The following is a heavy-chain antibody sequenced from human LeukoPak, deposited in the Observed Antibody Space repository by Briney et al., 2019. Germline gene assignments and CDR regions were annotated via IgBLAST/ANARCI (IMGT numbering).Heavy chain of an antibody. V-gene: IGHV3-48*02. D-gene: IGHD2-15*01. CDR2: ISSSSSTI. CDR3: ARGDYCSGGSCYSGLFDY. CDR1: GFTFSSYS. Sequence: GGSLRLSCAASGFTFSSYSMNWVREAPGKGLEWVSYISSSSSTIYYADSVKGRFTISRDNAKNSLYLQMNSLRDEDKAVYYCARGDYCSGGSCYSGLFDYWGQGTLVTVSS. J-gene: IGHJ4*02.